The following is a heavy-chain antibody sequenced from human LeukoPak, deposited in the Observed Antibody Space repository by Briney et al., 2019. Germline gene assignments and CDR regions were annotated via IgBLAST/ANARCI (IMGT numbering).Heavy chain of an antibody. J-gene: IGHJ3*02. CDR1: AYTFTGYY. CDR3: ARGDIVVVPAAMGVFDI. D-gene: IGHD2-2*01. CDR2: INPNSGDT. V-gene: IGHV1-2*02. Sequence: GASVNVSCKSSAYTFTGYYMHWVRQAPGQGLEWMGGINPNSGDTNYAQKFQGRVTITRDTSISTAYMELSRLRSDDTAVYYCARGDIVVVPAAMGVFDIWGQGTMVTVSS.